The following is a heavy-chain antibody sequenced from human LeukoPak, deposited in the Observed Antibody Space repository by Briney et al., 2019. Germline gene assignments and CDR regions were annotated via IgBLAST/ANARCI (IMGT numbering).Heavy chain of an antibody. CDR2: ISSNGGST. CDR1: GFTFSSYA. D-gene: IGHD4-17*01. Sequence: SGGSLRLSCAASGFTFSSYAMHWVRQAPGKGLEYVSAISSNGGSTYYANSVKGRFTISRDNSKNTLYLQMGSLRAEDMAVYYCARAPSYGDYVFFDYWGQGTLVTVSS. CDR3: ARAPSYGDYVFFDY. V-gene: IGHV3-64*01. J-gene: IGHJ4*02.